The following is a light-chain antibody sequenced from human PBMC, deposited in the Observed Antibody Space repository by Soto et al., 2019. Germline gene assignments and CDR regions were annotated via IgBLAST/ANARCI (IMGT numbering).Light chain of an antibody. CDR3: QQYQSYWT. V-gene: IGKV1-5*01. CDR2: DAS. J-gene: IGKJ1*01. CDR1: QRIASR. Sequence: DIQMSQSPSTLSASVGDRVTISCRASQRIASRFAWYQQKPGKAPRLLISDASNLENGVPPRFSGSTSGTEFTLTISSLQPDDSATYYCQQYQSYWTFGQGTKVEIK.